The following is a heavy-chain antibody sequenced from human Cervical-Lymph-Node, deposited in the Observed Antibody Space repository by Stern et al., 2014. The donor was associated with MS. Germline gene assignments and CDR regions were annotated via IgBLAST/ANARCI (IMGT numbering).Heavy chain of an antibody. J-gene: IGHJ6*02. CDR2: MSFVGGNK. Sequence: QVQLVQSGGGVVQPGRSLTLSCAASGFSLSNSGMHWVRQAPGKGLEWVAVMSFVGGNKKYGDSVKGRFSISRDKSNNTLVLPMNSLRPEDTAVYYCMGVGDAMHVWGQGTTVIVSS. V-gene: IGHV3-30*03. CDR3: MGVGDAMHV. CDR1: GFSLSNSG.